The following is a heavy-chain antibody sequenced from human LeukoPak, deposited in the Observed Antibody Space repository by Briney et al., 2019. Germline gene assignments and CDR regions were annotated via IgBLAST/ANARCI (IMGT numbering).Heavy chain of an antibody. V-gene: IGHV4-34*01. Sequence: PSETLSLTCAVYGGSFNGYYWSWIRQPPGKGLEWIGEINHSGSTNYNPSLKSRVTISVDTSKNQFSLKLSSVTAADTAVYYCARVRVITMFDPWGQGTLVTVSS. J-gene: IGHJ5*02. D-gene: IGHD3-22*01. CDR2: INHSGST. CDR3: ARVRVITMFDP. CDR1: GGSFNGYY.